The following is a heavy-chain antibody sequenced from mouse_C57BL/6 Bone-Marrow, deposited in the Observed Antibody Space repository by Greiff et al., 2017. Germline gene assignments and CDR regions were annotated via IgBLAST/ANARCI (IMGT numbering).Heavy chain of an antibody. V-gene: IGHV14-2*01. CDR3: TRPLIDYGTNH. Sequence: VQLQQSGAELVKPGASVKLSCTASGFNIKDYYIHWVKQRTEQGLEWIGRIDPEDGETKYAPKFQDKATITADTSSNTAYLQLSSLTSEDTAVYYCTRPLIDYGTNHWGKGTTLTVSS. D-gene: IGHD1-1*01. CDR2: IDPEDGET. CDR1: GFNIKDYY. J-gene: IGHJ2*01.